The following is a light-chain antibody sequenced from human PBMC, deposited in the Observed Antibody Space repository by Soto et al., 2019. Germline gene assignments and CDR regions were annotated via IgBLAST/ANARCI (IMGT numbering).Light chain of an antibody. CDR3: QQYDNLLYS. V-gene: IGKV1-33*01. CDR1: QDIDNA. J-gene: IGKJ2*01. Sequence: DIQMTQSPSSLSASVGDRVTITCQASQDIDNALNWFQQKPGKAPNLLIYDTSHLETGVPSRFSGRGSGTEFTLTISSLQPEDSATYHCQQYDNLLYSFGQGTKLEIK. CDR2: DTS.